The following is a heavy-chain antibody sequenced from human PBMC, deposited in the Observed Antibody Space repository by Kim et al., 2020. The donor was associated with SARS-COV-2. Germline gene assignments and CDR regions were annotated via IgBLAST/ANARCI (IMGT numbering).Heavy chain of an antibody. CDR3: ASPHSGSYYGYFDY. CDR2: ISYDGSNK. J-gene: IGHJ4*02. CDR1: GFTFSSYG. V-gene: IGHV3-30*03. Sequence: GGSLRLSCAASGFTFSSYGMHWVRQAPGKGLEWVAVISYDGSNKYYADSVKGRFTISRDNYKNTLYLQMNSLRAEDTAVYYCASPHSGSYYGYFDYWGQGTLVTVSS. D-gene: IGHD1-26*01.